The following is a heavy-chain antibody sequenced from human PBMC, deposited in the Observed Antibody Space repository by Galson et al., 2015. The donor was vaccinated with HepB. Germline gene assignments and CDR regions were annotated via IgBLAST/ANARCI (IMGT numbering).Heavy chain of an antibody. J-gene: IGHJ3*02. Sequence: SETLSLTCAVFGGSTSSNTYYWSWIRQPPGRGLEWIGSIYYTGTTYYNPSLKSRVTISLDTSKNHFSLKLRSVTAADTAVYYCARAPVIVSRFSKPDVCDIWGQGTMVTVSS. D-gene: IGHD3-3*01. CDR2: IYYTGTT. V-gene: IGHV4-39*02. CDR3: ARAPVIVSRFSKPDVCDI. CDR1: GGSTSSNTYY.